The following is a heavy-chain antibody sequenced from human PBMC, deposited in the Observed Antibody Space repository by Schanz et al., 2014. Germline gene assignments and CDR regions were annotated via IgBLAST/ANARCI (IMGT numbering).Heavy chain of an antibody. Sequence: QVHLVQSGAEVKKPGSSVKVSCKASGGTFSSDTFSWARQAPGQGLEWMGRIVPIAGITNYAQRFQGRVTITADKSSDTAYMELSSLRSEDTAVYYCARGRGCTGGSCYSWFDLWGQGTLVTVAS. D-gene: IGHD2-15*01. V-gene: IGHV1-69*02. CDR1: GGTFSSDT. CDR2: IVPIAGIT. CDR3: ARGRGCTGGSCYSWFDL. J-gene: IGHJ5*02.